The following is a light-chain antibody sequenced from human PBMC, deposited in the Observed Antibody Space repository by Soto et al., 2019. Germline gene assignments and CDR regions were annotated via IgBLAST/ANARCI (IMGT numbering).Light chain of an antibody. V-gene: IGKV1-39*01. CDR1: QMISRY. CDR3: QQKFKTLPT. CDR2: AAS. Sequence: DIQMTQSPSSLSASIGDRVTITCRSSQMISRYLNWYQQKPGKAPRLLIYAASGLKSGVPSRFTGSGSETDFTLTIDSLQPEDFATYYCQQKFKTLPTFGGGTKVDIK. J-gene: IGKJ4*01.